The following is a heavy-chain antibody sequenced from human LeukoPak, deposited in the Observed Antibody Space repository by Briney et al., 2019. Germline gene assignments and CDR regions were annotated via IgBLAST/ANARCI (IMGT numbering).Heavy chain of an antibody. CDR2: ISGSGGST. Sequence: GGSLRLSCAASGFTFSSYGMHWVRQAPGKGLEWVSAISGSGGSTYYADSVKGRFTISRDNSKNTLYLQMNSLRAEDTAVYYCAKVITAMPTLFDYWGQGTLVTVSS. V-gene: IGHV3-23*01. CDR1: GFTFSSYG. D-gene: IGHD5-18*01. J-gene: IGHJ4*02. CDR3: AKVITAMPTLFDY.